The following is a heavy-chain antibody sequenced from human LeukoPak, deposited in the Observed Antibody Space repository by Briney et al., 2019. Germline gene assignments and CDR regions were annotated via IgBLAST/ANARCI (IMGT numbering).Heavy chain of an antibody. V-gene: IGHV4-38-2*02. CDR1: GYSISSGYY. CDR2: IYHSGST. J-gene: IGHJ4*02. D-gene: IGHD3-3*01. CDR3: ARDPSYDFWSGYPPLYYFDY. Sequence: SETLSLTCTVSGYSISSGYYWGWIRQPPGKGLEWIGSIYHSGSTYYNPSLKSRVTISVDTSKNQFSLKLSSVTAADTAVYYCARDPSYDFWSGYPPLYYFDYWGQGTLVTVSS.